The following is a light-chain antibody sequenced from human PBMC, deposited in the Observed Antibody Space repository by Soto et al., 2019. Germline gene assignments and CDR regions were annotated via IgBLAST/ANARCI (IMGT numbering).Light chain of an antibody. CDR2: GAS. J-gene: IGKJ4*01. CDR1: QSVSSN. V-gene: IGKV3-15*01. Sequence: EIGMSQSPATLSVSPGERATLSCRASQSVSSNLAWYQQKPGQAPRLLIYGASTRDTGIPARFSGSGSGTEFTLTISSLQSEDFAVYYCQQYNDWPPVTFGGGTKVDIK. CDR3: QQYNDWPPVT.